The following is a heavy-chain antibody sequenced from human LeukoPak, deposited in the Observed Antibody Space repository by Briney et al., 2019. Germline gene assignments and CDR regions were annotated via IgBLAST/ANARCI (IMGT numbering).Heavy chain of an antibody. D-gene: IGHD3-22*01. CDR3: ARVSIQRDYYDSSGYPGYFDY. CDR2: ISYDGSNK. J-gene: IGHJ4*02. Sequence: GGSLRLSCAASGFTFSSYAMHWVRQAPGKGLEWVAVISYDGSNKYYADSVKGRFTISRENSKNTLYLQMNSLRAEDTAVYYCARVSIQRDYYDSSGYPGYFDYWGQGTLVTVSS. CDR1: GFTFSSYA. V-gene: IGHV3-30-3*01.